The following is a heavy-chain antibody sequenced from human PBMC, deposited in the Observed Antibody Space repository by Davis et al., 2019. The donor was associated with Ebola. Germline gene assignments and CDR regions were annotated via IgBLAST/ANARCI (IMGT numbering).Heavy chain of an antibody. J-gene: IGHJ4*02. CDR2: LGTSADT. D-gene: IGHD1-7*01. V-gene: IGHV3-23*01. CDR3: VRKGNWNYVLDY. CDR1: GFIFRSYV. Sequence: GESLKISCAASGFIFRSYVMSWVRQAPGKGLEWVSTLGTSADTYYADSVKGRFTISRDNSKNTLYLQMNSLRGEDTAVYYCVRKGNWNYVLDYWGQGTLVTVSS.